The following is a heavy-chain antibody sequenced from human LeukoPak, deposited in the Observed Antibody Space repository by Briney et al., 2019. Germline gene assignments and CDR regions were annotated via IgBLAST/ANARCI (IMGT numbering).Heavy chain of an antibody. CDR1: GFTFSNYL. J-gene: IGHJ4*02. CDR3: AKDVSSGYYYFDY. Sequence: GGSLRLSCAASGFTFSNYLMHWVRHTPGKGLVWISRISTDGSFINYADSVKGRFSISRDNAKNTLYLQMNSLRAEDTAVYYCAKDVSSGYYYFDYWGQGTLVTVSS. D-gene: IGHD3-22*01. V-gene: IGHV3-74*01. CDR2: ISTDGSFI.